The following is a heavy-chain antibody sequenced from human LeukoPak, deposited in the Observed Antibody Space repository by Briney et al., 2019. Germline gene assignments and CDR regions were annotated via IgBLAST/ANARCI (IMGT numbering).Heavy chain of an antibody. Sequence: ASVKVSCKASGYTITSYDINWVRQATGQGLEWMGWMNPNSGNTGYAQKFQGRVTMTRNTSISTAYMELSSLRSEDTAVYYCARRRAKGYCIGGSCYRFAFNDYWGQGTLVTVST. D-gene: IGHD2-15*01. CDR3: ARRRAKGYCIGGSCYRFAFNDY. CDR1: GYTITSYD. CDR2: MNPNSGNT. J-gene: IGHJ4*02. V-gene: IGHV1-8*01.